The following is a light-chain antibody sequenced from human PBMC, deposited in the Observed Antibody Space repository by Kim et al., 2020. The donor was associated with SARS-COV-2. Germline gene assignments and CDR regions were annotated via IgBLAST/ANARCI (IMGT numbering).Light chain of an antibody. CDR3: QQYNNWPPLT. CDR1: QSVSSN. V-gene: IGKV3-15*01. J-gene: IGKJ4*01. Sequence: EIVMTQSQATLSVSPGERATLSCRASQSVSSNLAWYQQKPGQAPRLLIYGASTRATGIPARFSGSRSGTEFTLTISSLQSEDFAVYYCQQYNNWPPLTFGGGTKVDIK. CDR2: GAS.